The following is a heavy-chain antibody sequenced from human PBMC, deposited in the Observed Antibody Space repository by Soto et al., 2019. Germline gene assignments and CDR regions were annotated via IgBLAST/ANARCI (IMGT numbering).Heavy chain of an antibody. CDR2: ISAYNGNT. CDR3: ARVVEATVTADY. Sequence: QVQLVQSGAEVKKPGASVKVSSKASGYTFTTYGISWVRQAPGQGLEWMGWISAYNGNTNYAQSLQGRVTMTTDTSTSTAFMDLRSLTSDDTAVYYCARVVEATVTADYWGQGTLVAVSS. D-gene: IGHD4-17*01. J-gene: IGHJ4*02. V-gene: IGHV1-18*01. CDR1: GYTFTTYG.